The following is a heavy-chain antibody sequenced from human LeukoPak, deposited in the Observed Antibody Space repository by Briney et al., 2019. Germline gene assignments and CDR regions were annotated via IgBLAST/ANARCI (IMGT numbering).Heavy chain of an antibody. J-gene: IGHJ3*02. V-gene: IGHV3-49*04. D-gene: IGHD6-13*01. Sequence: GGSLRLSCTTSGFTFGDYAMTWVRQAPGKGLEWVGFIRSTVYGGTPEYAASVKGRFTISRDDSKGIAYLQMNSLKTEDTAVYYCTRSLPGYSSSSGAFDIWGQGTMVTVSS. CDR1: GFTFGDYA. CDR3: TRSLPGYSSSSGAFDI. CDR2: IRSTVYGGTP.